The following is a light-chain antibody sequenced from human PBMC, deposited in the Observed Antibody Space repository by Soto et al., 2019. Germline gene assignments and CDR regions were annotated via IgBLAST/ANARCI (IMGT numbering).Light chain of an antibody. J-gene: IGKJ5*01. V-gene: IGKV1-5*03. CDR3: QQYENLPT. CDR2: KAS. CDR1: QSISSW. Sequence: IQMTQSPSSLSASVGDRVTITCRASQSISSWLAWYQQKPGKAPKLLIYKASRLETGVPSRFSGSGSGTDFTFTISRLQPEDIATYYCQQYENLPTFGQGTRLEIK.